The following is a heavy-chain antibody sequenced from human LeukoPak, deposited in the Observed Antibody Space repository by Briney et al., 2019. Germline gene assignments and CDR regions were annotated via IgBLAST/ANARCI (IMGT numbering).Heavy chain of an antibody. CDR1: GGSFSGYY. J-gene: IGHJ4*02. D-gene: IGHD2-2*02. V-gene: IGHV4-34*01. Sequence: SETLSLTCAVYGGSFSGYYWSWIRQPPGRGLEWIGEINHSGSTNYNPSLKSRVTISVDTSKNQFSLKLSSVTAADTAVYYCARTIHAGYFDYWGQGTLVTVSS. CDR3: ARTIHAGYFDY. CDR2: INHSGST.